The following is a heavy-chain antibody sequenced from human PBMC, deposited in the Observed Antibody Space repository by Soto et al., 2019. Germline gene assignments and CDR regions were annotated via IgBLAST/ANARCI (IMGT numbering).Heavy chain of an antibody. CDR1: GFTFSSYD. CDR2: ISGSGGNT. V-gene: IGHV3-23*01. CDR3: AKDFDSGYYYDSSGYYYDAFDI. D-gene: IGHD3-22*01. Sequence: LRLSCAASGFTFSSYDMSWVRQAPGKGLEWVSVISGSGGNTNYADPVKGRFTISRDNSKNILYLYMNSLRAEDTAIYYCAKDFDSGYYYDSSGYYYDAFDIWGQGTMVTVSS. J-gene: IGHJ3*02.